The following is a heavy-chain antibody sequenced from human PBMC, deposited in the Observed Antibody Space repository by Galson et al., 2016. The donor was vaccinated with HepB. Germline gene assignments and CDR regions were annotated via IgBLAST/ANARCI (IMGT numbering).Heavy chain of an antibody. Sequence: SLRLSCAASGFTFSKSEMNWVRQAPGEGLEWVSSIGSSSSPIEYTDSVKGRITISRDNAKNLLYLEMSRLRAEDTDVYYCARKWHYYVVDVWGKGTTVIVSS. CDR3: ARKWHYYVVDV. CDR1: GFTFSKSE. V-gene: IGHV3-21*06. CDR2: IGSSSSPI. J-gene: IGHJ6*04. D-gene: IGHD3-10*02.